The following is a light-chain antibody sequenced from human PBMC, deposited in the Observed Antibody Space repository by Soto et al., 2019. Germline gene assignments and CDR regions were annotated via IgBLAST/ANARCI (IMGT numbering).Light chain of an antibody. CDR2: GAS. Sequence: EIVLTQSPGTLSLSPGERATLSCRASQSVSNNYLAWYQQKPGQAPRRLIYGASSRATGIPDRFSGSGSGTDFTLTISRLEPEDFAVYYCQQYHDWPITFGQGTRLEIK. V-gene: IGKV3-20*01. CDR3: QQYHDWPIT. J-gene: IGKJ5*01. CDR1: QSVSNNY.